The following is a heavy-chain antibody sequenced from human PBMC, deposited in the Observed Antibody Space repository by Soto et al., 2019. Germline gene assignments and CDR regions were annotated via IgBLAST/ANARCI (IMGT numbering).Heavy chain of an antibody. D-gene: IGHD6-6*01. CDR2: IYYSGST. CDR1: GGSISGSSYY. V-gene: IGHV4-39*01. CDR3: ARHRPSSSSFYYYYGMDV. Sequence: PSETLSLTCTVSGGSISGSSYYWGWIRQPPGKGLEWIGSIYYSGSTYYNPSLKSRVTISVDTSKKQFSLKLSSVTAADTAVSYRARHRPSSSSFYYYYGMDVRGQGTTVT. J-gene: IGHJ6*02.